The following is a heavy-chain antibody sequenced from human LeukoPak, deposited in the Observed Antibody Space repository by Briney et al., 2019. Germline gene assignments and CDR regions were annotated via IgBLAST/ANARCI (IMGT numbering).Heavy chain of an antibody. CDR3: ARKLGYTSGQPFDY. J-gene: IGHJ4*02. CDR2: AYFSGST. CDR1: GGSVSSSNYY. Sequence: SETLSLTCTVSGGSVSSSNYYWDWIRQPPGKGLEWIGNAYFSGSTHYNPSLKSRLTISVDTSKNEFSLTLSSVTAADTAVYYCARKLGYTSGQPFDYWGQGILVTVSS. D-gene: IGHD6-25*01. V-gene: IGHV4-39*01.